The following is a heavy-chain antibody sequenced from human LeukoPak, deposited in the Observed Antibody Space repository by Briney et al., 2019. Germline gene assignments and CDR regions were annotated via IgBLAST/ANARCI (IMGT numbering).Heavy chain of an antibody. Sequence: PSETLSLTCAVSGGPITSSNWWSWVRQPPGKGLEWIGEIYHSGSTNYNPSLKSRVTMSVDTSKHQVSLKLSSVTDADTAVYYCARETSQKGAHYMDVWGKGTTVTISS. CDR2: IYHSGST. CDR3: ARETSQKGAHYMDV. J-gene: IGHJ6*03. D-gene: IGHD3-16*01. CDR1: GGPITSSNW. V-gene: IGHV4-4*02.